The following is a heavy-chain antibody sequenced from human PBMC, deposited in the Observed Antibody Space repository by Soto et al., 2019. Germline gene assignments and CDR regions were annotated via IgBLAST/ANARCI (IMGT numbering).Heavy chain of an antibody. Sequence: QVQLQESGPGLVKPSQTLSLTCTVSGGSVSSGGYYWSWIRQHPGTDLEWIGYIYYSGTTYFNPYINSRASISLDTSKNEFSLKLTSVTAPETAVYYCARRALPQCINGVCYKDGFWDYWGQGALVTVSS. V-gene: IGHV4-31*03. J-gene: IGHJ4*02. CDR1: GGSVSSGGYY. D-gene: IGHD2-8*01. CDR2: IYYSGTT. CDR3: ARRALPQCINGVCYKDGFWDY.